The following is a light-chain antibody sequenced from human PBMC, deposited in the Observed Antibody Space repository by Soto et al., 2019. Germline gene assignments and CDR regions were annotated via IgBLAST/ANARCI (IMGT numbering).Light chain of an antibody. V-gene: IGLV1-40*01. J-gene: IGLJ1*01. CDR3: SSYIKTTTLYV. CDR2: GNS. CDR1: SSNIGAGYD. Sequence: QSVLTQPPSVSGAPGQRVTISCTGSSSNIGAGYDVHWYQQLPGTAPKLLIYGNSNRPSGVPDRFSGSKSGTSASLAITGLQAEDEADYYCSSYIKTTTLYVFGSGTKLTVL.